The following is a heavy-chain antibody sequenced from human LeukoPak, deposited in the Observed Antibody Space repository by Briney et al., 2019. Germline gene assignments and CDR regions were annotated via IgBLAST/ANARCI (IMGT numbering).Heavy chain of an antibody. Sequence: ESLKISCKGSGYSFTSYWIDWVRQMPGKGLEWMGIIYHGDSDTRYSPSFQGQVTISADKSISTAYLQWNSLKASDTAMYYCARRYCSGGSCYYFDYWGQGTLVTVSS. V-gene: IGHV5-51*01. CDR2: IYHGDSDT. CDR1: GYSFTSYW. CDR3: ARRYCSGGSCYYFDY. D-gene: IGHD2-15*01. J-gene: IGHJ4*02.